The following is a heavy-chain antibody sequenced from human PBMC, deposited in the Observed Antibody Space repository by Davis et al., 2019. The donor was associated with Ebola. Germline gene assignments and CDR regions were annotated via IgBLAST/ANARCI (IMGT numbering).Heavy chain of an antibody. Sequence: GESLKISCADSVITFSSYAMTWVRQAPGKGLEWVSAISGSGGSTYYADSVKGRFTISRDNSKNTLYLQMNSLRAEDTAVYYCAKDGLFSSSWSFDYWGQGTLVTVSS. CDR1: VITFSSYA. CDR2: ISGSGGST. V-gene: IGHV3-23*01. CDR3: AKDGLFSSSWSFDY. J-gene: IGHJ4*02. D-gene: IGHD6-13*01.